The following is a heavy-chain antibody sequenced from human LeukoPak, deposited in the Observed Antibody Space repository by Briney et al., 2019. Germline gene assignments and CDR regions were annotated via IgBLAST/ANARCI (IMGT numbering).Heavy chain of an antibody. D-gene: IGHD3-22*01. CDR2: IYYSGST. CDR1: GASISSSSYY. Sequence: SETLSLTCTVSGASISSSSYYWGWIRQPPGKGLEWIGSIYYSGSTYYHPSLKSRVTISVDTSRNQFSLKLNSVTAADTAVYYCARESYYDSSGYSHDAFDIWGQGTMVTVSS. V-gene: IGHV4-39*07. J-gene: IGHJ3*02. CDR3: ARESYYDSSGYSHDAFDI.